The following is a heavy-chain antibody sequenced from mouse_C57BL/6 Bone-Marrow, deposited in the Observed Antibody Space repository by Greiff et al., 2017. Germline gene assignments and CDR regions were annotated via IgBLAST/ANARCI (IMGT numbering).Heavy chain of an antibody. D-gene: IGHD1-1*01. CDR3: TLITTVVGENY. CDR1: GFNIKDDY. J-gene: IGHJ2*01. V-gene: IGHV14-4*01. CDR2: IDPENGDT. Sequence: VQLKQSGAELVRPGASVKLSCTASGFNIKDDYMHWVKQRPEQGLEWIGWIDPENGDTEYASKFQGKATITADTSSNTAYLQLSSLTSEDTAVYYCTLITTVVGENYWGQGTTLTVSS.